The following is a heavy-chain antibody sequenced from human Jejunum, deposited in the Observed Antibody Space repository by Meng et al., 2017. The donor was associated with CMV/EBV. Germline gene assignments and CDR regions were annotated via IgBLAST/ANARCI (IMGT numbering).Heavy chain of an antibody. J-gene: IGHJ4*02. CDR1: GGSFSSTSYH. CDR3: VRVDTMTTFLLDS. CDR2: ISYTGST. V-gene: IGHV4-39*07. Sequence: GGSFSSTSYHWGWVRQSPGKGLEWVGSISYTGSTYYNPSLESRLTISVDRSKNQFSVRLTTATAADAAVYYCVRVDTMTTFLLDSWGQGTLVTVSS. D-gene: IGHD4-11*01.